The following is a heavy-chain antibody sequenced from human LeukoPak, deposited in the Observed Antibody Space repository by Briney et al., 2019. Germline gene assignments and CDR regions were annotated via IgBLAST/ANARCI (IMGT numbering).Heavy chain of an antibody. CDR3: ARGPPFDIVVVPAATLTDYYGMDV. V-gene: IGHV4-34*01. J-gene: IGHJ6*02. CDR1: GGSFSGYY. CDR2: INHSGST. Sequence: SETLSLTCAVYGGSFSGYYWSWIRQPPGKGLEWIGEINHSGSTNYNPSLKGRVTISVDTSKNQFSLKLSSVTAADTAVYYCARGPPFDIVVVPAATLTDYYGMDVWGQGTTVTVSS. D-gene: IGHD2-2*01.